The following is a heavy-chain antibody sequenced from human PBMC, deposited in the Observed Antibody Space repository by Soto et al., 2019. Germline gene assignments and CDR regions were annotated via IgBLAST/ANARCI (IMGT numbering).Heavy chain of an antibody. CDR2: ITWNSVSV. J-gene: IGHJ4*02. CDR1: GFTFDDYD. Sequence: EVQLVESGGGLVQPGRSLRLSCAASGFTFDDYDMHWVRFSPGKGLEWVSGITWNSVSVGYADSVKGRFTISRDNAKNSLYLQMNSLRAEDTALYYCAKAPYVNNAIEGWGQGTLVTVSS. CDR3: AKAPYVNNAIEG. V-gene: IGHV3-9*01. D-gene: IGHD2-8*01.